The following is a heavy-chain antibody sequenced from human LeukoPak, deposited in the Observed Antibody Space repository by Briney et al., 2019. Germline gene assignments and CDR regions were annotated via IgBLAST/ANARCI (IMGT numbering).Heavy chain of an antibody. CDR2: INPNSGGT. Sequence: ASVKVSCKASGYTFTGYYMHWVRQAPGQGLEWMGWINPNSGGTNYAQKFQGRVTMTRDTSISTAYMELSRLRSDDTAVYYCARDPYGDDSFDYWGQGTLVTVSS. J-gene: IGHJ4*02. CDR3: ARDPYGDDSFDY. D-gene: IGHD4-17*01. CDR1: GYTFTGYY. V-gene: IGHV1-2*02.